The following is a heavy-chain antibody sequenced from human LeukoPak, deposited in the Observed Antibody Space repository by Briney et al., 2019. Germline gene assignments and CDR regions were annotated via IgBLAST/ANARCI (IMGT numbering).Heavy chain of an antibody. V-gene: IGHV3-23*01. J-gene: IGHJ4*02. D-gene: IGHD6-19*01. CDR3: AKDRSIAVADGNDY. CDR1: GFTFSSYA. CDR2: ISGSGGST. Sequence: PGVSLRLSCAASGFTFSSYAMSWVRQAPGKGLEWVSAISGSGGSTYYADSVKGRFTISRDNSKNALYLQMNRLRAEDTAVYYCAKDRSIAVADGNDYWGQGTLVTVSS.